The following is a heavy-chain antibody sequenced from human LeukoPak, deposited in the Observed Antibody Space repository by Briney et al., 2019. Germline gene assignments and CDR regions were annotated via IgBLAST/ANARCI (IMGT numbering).Heavy chain of an antibody. CDR2: IDHSGST. CDR1: GYSISSGYY. J-gene: IGHJ3*02. CDR3: ARAEIQLWSRIDAFDI. Sequence: SETLSLTCTVSGYSISSGYYWGWIRQPPGKGLEWTGSIDHSGSTYYNPSLKSRITISVDTSKNQFSLKLSSVTAADTAVYYCARAEIQLWSRIDAFDIWGQGTMVTVSS. D-gene: IGHD5-18*01. V-gene: IGHV4-38-2*02.